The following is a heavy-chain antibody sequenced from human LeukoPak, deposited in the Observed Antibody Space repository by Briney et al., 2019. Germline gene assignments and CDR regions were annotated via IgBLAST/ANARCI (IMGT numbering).Heavy chain of an antibody. D-gene: IGHD6-13*01. CDR3: ARVKLAHLFDY. V-gene: IGHV3-7*01. CDR2: IKQDGSEK. CDR1: GFTFSSYW. Sequence: GGTLRLSCAASGFTFSSYWMSWVRQAPGKGLEWVANIKQDGSEKYYVDSVKGRFTISRDNAKNSLYLQMNSLRAEDTAVYYCARVKLAHLFDYWGQGTLVTVSS. J-gene: IGHJ4*02.